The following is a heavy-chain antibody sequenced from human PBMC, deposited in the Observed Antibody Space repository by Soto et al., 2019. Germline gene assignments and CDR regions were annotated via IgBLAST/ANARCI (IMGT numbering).Heavy chain of an antibody. V-gene: IGHV4-4*02. D-gene: IGHD2-8*02. CDR3: ARDKITGLFDY. Sequence: SETLSLTCAVSGGSISSSNWWSWVRQPPGKGLEWIGEIFHTGSTNYNPYLKSRVIISVNKSKNQFYLNLNSVTAADTAVYYCARDKITGLFDYWGQGTLVTVSS. CDR1: GGSISSSNW. J-gene: IGHJ4*02. CDR2: IFHTGST.